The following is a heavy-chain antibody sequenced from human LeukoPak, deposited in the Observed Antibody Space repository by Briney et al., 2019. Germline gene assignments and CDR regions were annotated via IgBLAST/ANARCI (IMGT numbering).Heavy chain of an antibody. Sequence: SETLSLTCAVYGWSFSGYYWSWIRQPPGKGLEWIGEINHSGSTTYNPSLKNRVTISVDTSKDQFSLKLSSVTAADTAVYYCARTRQYYDYVWGSYRYSYFDYWGQGTLVTVSS. J-gene: IGHJ4*02. CDR1: GWSFSGYY. CDR2: INHSGST. V-gene: IGHV4-34*01. CDR3: ARTRQYYDYVWGSYRYSYFDY. D-gene: IGHD3-16*02.